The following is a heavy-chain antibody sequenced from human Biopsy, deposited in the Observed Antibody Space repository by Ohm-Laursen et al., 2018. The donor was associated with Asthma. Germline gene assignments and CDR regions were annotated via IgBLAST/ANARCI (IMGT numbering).Heavy chain of an antibody. Sequence: VKISCNASGDSFSNYAISWVRQAPGQGLEWMGGLIPVLGTPDHAQMFEGRVTITADESTSTAYMELSSLSSEDTAVYYCARGYSGSDRIVYYYSGLEVWGQGTTVTVSS. V-gene: IGHV1-69*13. CDR3: ARGYSGSDRIVYYYSGLEV. D-gene: IGHD5-12*01. CDR2: LIPVLGTP. J-gene: IGHJ6*02. CDR1: GDSFSNYA.